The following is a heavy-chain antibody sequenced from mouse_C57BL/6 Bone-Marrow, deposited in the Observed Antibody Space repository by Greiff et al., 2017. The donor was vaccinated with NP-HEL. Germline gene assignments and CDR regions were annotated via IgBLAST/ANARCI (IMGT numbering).Heavy chain of an antibody. CDR2: IYPGSGST. CDR3: AIHGDYFDSSYGYFYV. J-gene: IGHJ1*03. V-gene: IGHV1-62-2*01. Sequence: VQLQQSGAELVKPGASVKLSCKASGYTFTEYTIHWVKQRPGKGLEWIGWIYPGSGSTKYNEKFKDKATLTADKSSSTVYMDLIRLTSEYSAVYFCAIHGDYFDSSYGYFYVWGTGTAVTVSS. CDR1: GYTFTEYT. D-gene: IGHD1-1*01.